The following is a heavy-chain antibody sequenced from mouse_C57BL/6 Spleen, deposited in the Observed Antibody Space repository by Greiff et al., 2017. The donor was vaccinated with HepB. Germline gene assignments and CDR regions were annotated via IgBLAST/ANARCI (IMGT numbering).Heavy chain of an antibody. V-gene: IGHV1-82*01. CDR3: ARWGVTTVVARSYWYFDV. D-gene: IGHD1-1*01. J-gene: IGHJ1*03. Sequence: VQLQQSGPELVKPGASVKISCKASGYAFSSSWMNWVKQRPGKGLEWIGRIYPGDGDTNYNGKFKGKATLTAYKSSSTAYMQLSSLTSEDSAVYFCARWGVTTVVARSYWYFDVWGTGTTVTVSS. CDR1: GYAFSSSW. CDR2: IYPGDGDT.